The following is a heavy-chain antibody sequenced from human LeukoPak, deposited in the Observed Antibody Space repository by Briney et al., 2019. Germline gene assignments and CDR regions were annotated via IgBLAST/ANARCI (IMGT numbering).Heavy chain of an antibody. CDR1: GGSISSYY. CDR3: VRVVALGAAGYYFDY. V-gene: IGHV4-59*01. D-gene: IGHD6-13*01. CDR2: IYYSGST. Sequence: KSSATLSLICTVSGGSISSYYWSWIRQHPGKGLEWMGYIYYSGSTNYNPSLKSRVTISVDTSKNQFSLKLSSVTAADTAVYYCVRVVALGAAGYYFDYWGQGSLVTVSS. J-gene: IGHJ4*02.